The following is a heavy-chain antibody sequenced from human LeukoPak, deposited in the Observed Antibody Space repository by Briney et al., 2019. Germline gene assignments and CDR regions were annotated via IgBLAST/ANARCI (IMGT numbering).Heavy chain of an antibody. D-gene: IGHD3-22*01. V-gene: IGHV3-20*01. Sequence: GGSLRLSCEVVGGTLDDYGMTWLRQTPGKGLEWVSEINRYGSRTGYADSVKGRFTASRDNARNALYLQMNSLRAEDTALYHCARRYYDSRGYYFAFDLWGQGTMVTVSS. CDR2: INRYGSRT. CDR3: ARRYYDSRGYYFAFDL. J-gene: IGHJ3*01. CDR1: GGTLDDYG.